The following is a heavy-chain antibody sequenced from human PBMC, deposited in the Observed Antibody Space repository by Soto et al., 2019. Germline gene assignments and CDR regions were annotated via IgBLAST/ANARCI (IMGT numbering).Heavy chain of an antibody. CDR2: IPSRGRP. Sequence: SETLSLTCSVSGASIAGGSYYGSWVRQPPGKGLEWIGYIPSRGRPFYNPSLTSRGTISADSSKNQLSLQLTSVTAADTAVYYCVRDQYSGYDFALWGQGNLVTVS. J-gene: IGHJ5*02. V-gene: IGHV4-30-4*01. CDR1: GASIAGGSYY. CDR3: VRDQYSGYDFAL. D-gene: IGHD5-12*01.